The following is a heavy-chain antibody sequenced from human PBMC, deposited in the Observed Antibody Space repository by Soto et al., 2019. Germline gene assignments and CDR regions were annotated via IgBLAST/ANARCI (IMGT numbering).Heavy chain of an antibody. J-gene: IGHJ6*02. CDR3: ARMDLDIVATIYYYGMDV. V-gene: IGHV4-59*01. D-gene: IGHD5-12*01. CDR2: IYYSGST. CDR1: GGSISSYY. Sequence: SETLSLTCTVSGGSISSYYWSWIRQPPGKGLEWIGYIYYSGSTNYNPSLKSRVTISVDTSKNQFSLKLSSVTAADTAVYYCARMDLDIVATIYYYGMDVWGQGTTVTVSS.